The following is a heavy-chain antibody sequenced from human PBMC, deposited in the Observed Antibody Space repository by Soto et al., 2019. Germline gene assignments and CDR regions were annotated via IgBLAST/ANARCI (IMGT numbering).Heavy chain of an antibody. Sequence: EVQLVESGGGLVKPGGSLRLSCAASGLTFTNAWMNWVRQVPGKGLEWVGRIKSKTNGGTIEYAGSVKDRFTISRDDSKDTLYLQMNILKTEDTAVYYCNTDRHDRSRGWYLEYWGQGTLVTVSS. CDR3: NTDRHDRSRGWYLEY. CDR2: IKSKTNGGTI. V-gene: IGHV3-15*07. D-gene: IGHD6-19*01. CDR1: GLTFTNAW. J-gene: IGHJ4*02.